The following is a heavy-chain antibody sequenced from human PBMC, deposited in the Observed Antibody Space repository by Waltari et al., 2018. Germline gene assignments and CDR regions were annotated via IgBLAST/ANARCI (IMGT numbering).Heavy chain of an antibody. Sequence: QVQLVQSGAEVKKPGSSVKVSCKASGGTFSSYAISWVRQAPGQGLEWMGGIIPIFGTANYEQKYQGRVTITADESTSTAYMELSSLRSEDTAVYYCARQWRSYYYYGMDVWGQGTTVTVSS. CDR1: GGTFSSYA. J-gene: IGHJ6*02. CDR2: IIPIFGTA. CDR3: ARQWRSYYYYGMDV. V-gene: IGHV1-69*13. D-gene: IGHD6-19*01.